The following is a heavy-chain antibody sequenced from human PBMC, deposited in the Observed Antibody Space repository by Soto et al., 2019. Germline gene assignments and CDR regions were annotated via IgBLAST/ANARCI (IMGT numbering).Heavy chain of an antibody. D-gene: IGHD7-27*01. CDR3: ARSPDWGSSPNWFDP. J-gene: IGHJ5*02. Sequence: QVQLQESGPGLVKPSQTLSITCTVSGGSISSGGYYWSWIRQHPGKGLEWIGYIYYSGSTYYNPSLKSRVTISVDTSKNQFSLKLSSVTAADTAVYYCARSPDWGSSPNWFDPWGQGTLVTVSS. CDR1: GGSISSGGYY. V-gene: IGHV4-31*03. CDR2: IYYSGST.